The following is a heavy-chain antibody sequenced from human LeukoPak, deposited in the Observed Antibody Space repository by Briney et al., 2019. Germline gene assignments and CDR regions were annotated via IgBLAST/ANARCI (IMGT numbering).Heavy chain of an antibody. J-gene: IGHJ4*02. CDR2: IYPGDSDS. CDR1: GYSFTSYW. D-gene: IGHD3-9*01. V-gene: IGHV5-51*01. CDR3: ARLIAARDDILTGYPHYFDY. Sequence: GESLKISCKGSGYSFTSYWIGWVRQMPGKGLEWMGIIYPGDSDSRYSPSFQGQVTISADKSISTAYLQWSSLKASDTAMYYCARLIAARDDILTGYPHYFDYWGPGTLVTVSS.